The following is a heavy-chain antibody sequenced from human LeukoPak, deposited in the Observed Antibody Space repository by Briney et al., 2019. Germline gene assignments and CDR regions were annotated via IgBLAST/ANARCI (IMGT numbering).Heavy chain of an antibody. J-gene: IGHJ4*02. CDR2: INWNGGST. D-gene: IGHD3-10*01. CDR3: ARDLDRRPGLFGVY. V-gene: IGHV3-20*04. Sequence: PGGSLRLSCAASGFTFDDYGMSWVRQAPGKGLEWVSGINWNGGSTGYADSVKGRFTISRDNAKNSLYLQMNSLRAEDTALYYCARDLDRRPGLFGVYWGQGTLVTVSS. CDR1: GFTFDDYG.